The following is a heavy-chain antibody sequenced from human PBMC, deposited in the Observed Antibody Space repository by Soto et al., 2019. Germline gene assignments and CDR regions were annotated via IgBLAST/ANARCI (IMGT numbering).Heavy chain of an antibody. V-gene: IGHV3-30*18. Sequence: PGGSLRLSCAASGFTFSSYGMHWVRQAPGKGLEWVAVISYDGSNKYYADSVKGRFTISRDNSKNTLYLQMNSPRAEDTAVYYCAKELDDYSYGMDVWGQGTTVTVS. CDR3: AKELDDYSYGMDV. J-gene: IGHJ6*02. D-gene: IGHD1-1*01. CDR2: ISYDGSNK. CDR1: GFTFSSYG.